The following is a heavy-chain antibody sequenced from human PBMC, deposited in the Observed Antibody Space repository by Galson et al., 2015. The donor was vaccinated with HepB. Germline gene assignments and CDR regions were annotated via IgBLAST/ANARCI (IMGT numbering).Heavy chain of an antibody. J-gene: IGHJ4*02. CDR2: IKQDGSEK. Sequence: SLRLSCAASGFTFSSYWMSWVRQAPGKGLEWVANIKQDGSEKYYVDSVKGRFTISRDNAKNSLYLQMNSLRAEDTAVYYCARDGRGFYDFWSGYSSLEYYFDYWGQGTLVTVFS. CDR3: ARDGRGFYDFWSGYSSLEYYFDY. V-gene: IGHV3-7*01. D-gene: IGHD3-3*01. CDR1: GFTFSSYW.